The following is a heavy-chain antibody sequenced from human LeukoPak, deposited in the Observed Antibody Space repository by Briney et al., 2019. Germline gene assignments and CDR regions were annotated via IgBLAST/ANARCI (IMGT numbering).Heavy chain of an antibody. CDR3: ARDLVSGTMGY. CDR2: ISSSSSYI. V-gene: IGHV3-21*01. D-gene: IGHD3-10*01. Sequence: GGSLRLSCAASGFTFSSYSMNWVRQAPGKGLEWVSSISSSSSYIYYADSVKGRFTISRDNAKNSLYLQMNSLRAEGTAVYYCARDLVSGTMGYWGQGTLLTVSS. J-gene: IGHJ4*02. CDR1: GFTFSSYS.